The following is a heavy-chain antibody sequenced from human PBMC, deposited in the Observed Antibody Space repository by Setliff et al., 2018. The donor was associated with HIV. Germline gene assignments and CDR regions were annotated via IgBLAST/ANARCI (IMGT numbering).Heavy chain of an antibody. CDR3: ARGVRGYGEIRYFFYYYYMDV. CDR2: IYYSGST. D-gene: IGHD3-9*01. Sequence: SETLSLTCTVSGGSISSYYWSWIQQPPGKGLEWIGYIYYSGSTNYNPSLKSRVTISVDTSKNQFSLKLSSVTAADTAVYYCARGVRGYGEIRYFFYYYYMDVWGKGTTVTVSS. V-gene: IGHV4-59*08. CDR1: GGSISSYY. J-gene: IGHJ6*03.